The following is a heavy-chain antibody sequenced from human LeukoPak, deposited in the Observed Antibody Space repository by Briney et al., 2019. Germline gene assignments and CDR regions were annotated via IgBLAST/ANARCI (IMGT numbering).Heavy chain of an antibody. CDR1: GYTFTSYY. Sequence: GASVKVSCKASGYTFTSYYMHWVRQAPGQGLDWMGIINPSGGSTSYAQKFQGRVTMTRDTSTSTVYMELSSLRSEDTAVYYCAREGTTVNPYYGMDVWGQGTTVTVSS. CDR3: AREGTTVNPYYGMDV. V-gene: IGHV1-46*01. CDR2: INPSGGST. J-gene: IGHJ6*02. D-gene: IGHD4-17*01.